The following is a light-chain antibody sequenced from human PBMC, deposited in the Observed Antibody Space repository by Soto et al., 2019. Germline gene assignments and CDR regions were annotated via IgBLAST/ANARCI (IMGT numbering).Light chain of an antibody. CDR2: GNT. CDR1: SSNIGAGYN. V-gene: IGLV1-40*01. CDR3: QSYDSSLTAHV. Sequence: QAVVTQPPSVSGAPGQRVTISCTGSSSNIGAGYNVHWYQQLPGAAPKLLMYGNTNRPSGVPDRFSGSKSATSASLAITGLQAEDEADYYCQSYDSSLTAHVFGTGTKLTVL. J-gene: IGLJ1*01.